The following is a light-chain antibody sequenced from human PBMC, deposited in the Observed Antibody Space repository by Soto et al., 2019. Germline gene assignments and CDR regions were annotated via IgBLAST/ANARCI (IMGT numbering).Light chain of an antibody. CDR3: MQSYSTPRT. CDR1: QSLSSY. Sequence: DIQMPQPPSSLSASVGDRVTITGRASQSLSSYLHWYLQKPGKAPKLLIYAASNRQCGVPERFSASGSGTDFTLTLNSVEPEDFGAYYCMQSYSTPRTFGQGTKVDIK. CDR2: AAS. J-gene: IGKJ1*01. V-gene: IGKV1-39*01.